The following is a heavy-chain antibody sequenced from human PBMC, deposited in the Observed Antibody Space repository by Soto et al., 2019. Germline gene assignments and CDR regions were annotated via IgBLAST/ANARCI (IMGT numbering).Heavy chain of an antibody. CDR2: IIPIFGTA. CDR1: GGTFSSYA. CDR3: ARAPSTILRFLEWLPPGFWYGMDV. Sequence: ASVKVSCKASGGTFSSYAISWVRQAPGQGLEWMGGIIPIFGTANYAQKFQGRVTITADESTSTAYMELSSLRSEDTAVYYCARAPSTILRFLEWLPPGFWYGMDVWGQGTTVTVSS. J-gene: IGHJ6*02. D-gene: IGHD3-3*01. V-gene: IGHV1-69*13.